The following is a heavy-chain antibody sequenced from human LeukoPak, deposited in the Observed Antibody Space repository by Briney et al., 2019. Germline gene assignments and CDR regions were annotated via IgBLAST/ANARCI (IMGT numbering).Heavy chain of an antibody. CDR2: ISGSGGST. J-gene: IGHJ4*02. CDR1: GFPFSSYA. V-gene: IGHV3-23*01. CDR3: RYYDSSGSQTDY. Sequence: PGGSLRLSCAASGFPFSSYAMSWVRQAPGKGLEWVSTISGSGGSTYYADSVKGRFTISRDNAKNTLYLQMNSLRAEDTAVYYCRYYDSSGSQTDYWGQGTLVTVSS. D-gene: IGHD3-22*01.